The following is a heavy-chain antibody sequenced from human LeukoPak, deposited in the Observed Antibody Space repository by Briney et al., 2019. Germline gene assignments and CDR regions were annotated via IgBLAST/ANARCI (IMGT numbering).Heavy chain of an antibody. V-gene: IGHV1-24*01. CDR1: GYTLSEFS. Sequence: ASVKVSCKISGYTLSEFSMQWVRQVPGKGLEWLGGFDPEDGKIICAQKFQGRVTMTEDTSTDTAYMELSSLRSEGTAVYYCATVRLYYDRSFDYWGQGTLVTVSS. J-gene: IGHJ4*02. CDR2: FDPEDGKI. CDR3: ATVRLYYDRSFDY. D-gene: IGHD3-22*01.